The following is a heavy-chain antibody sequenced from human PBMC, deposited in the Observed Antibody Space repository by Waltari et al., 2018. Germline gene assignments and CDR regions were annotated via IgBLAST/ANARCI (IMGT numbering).Heavy chain of an antibody. CDR2: ISYDGSNK. V-gene: IGHV3-30-3*01. CDR1: GFTFSSYA. Sequence: QVQLVESGGGVVQPGRSLRLSCAASGFTFSSYAMHWVRQAPGKGLEWVEVISYDGSNKYYADSVKGRFTISRDNSKNTLYLQMNSLRAEDTAVYYCARDHTVTSAVDYWGQGTLVTVSS. CDR3: ARDHTVTSAVDY. D-gene: IGHD4-17*01. J-gene: IGHJ4*02.